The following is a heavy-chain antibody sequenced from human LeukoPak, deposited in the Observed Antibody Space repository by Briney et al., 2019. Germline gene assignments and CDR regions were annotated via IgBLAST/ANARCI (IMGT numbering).Heavy chain of an antibody. V-gene: IGHV4-4*07. D-gene: IGHD1-26*01. CDR3: AREGRIVGATRFDY. CDR2: IYTSGST. CDR1: GGSISSYY. Sequence: SETLSLTCTVSGGSISSYYWSWIRQPAGKGLEWIGRIYTSGSTNYNPSLKSRVTMSVDTPKNQFSLKLSSVTAADTAVYYCAREGRIVGATRFDYWGQGTLVTVSS. J-gene: IGHJ4*02.